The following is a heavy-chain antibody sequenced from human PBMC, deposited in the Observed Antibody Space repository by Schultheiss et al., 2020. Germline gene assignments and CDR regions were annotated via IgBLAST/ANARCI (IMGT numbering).Heavy chain of an antibody. Sequence: GGSLRLSCAASRFTVSSNYMSWVRQAPGKGLEWVSVIYSGGSTYYADSVKGRFTISRDNSKNTLYLQMNSLRAGDTAVYYCAKPLSSSSSWSPQDYWGQGTLVTVSS. D-gene: IGHD6-13*01. CDR3: AKPLSSSSSWSPQDY. CDR1: RFTVSSNY. V-gene: IGHV3-53*01. CDR2: IYSGGST. J-gene: IGHJ4*02.